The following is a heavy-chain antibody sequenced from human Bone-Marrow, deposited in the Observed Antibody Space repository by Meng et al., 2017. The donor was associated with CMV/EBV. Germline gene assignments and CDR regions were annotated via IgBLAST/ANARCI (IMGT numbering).Heavy chain of an antibody. CDR2: ISYDGSNK. CDR1: GFTFSSYA. J-gene: IGHJ4*02. V-gene: IGHV3-30-3*01. CDR3: ARDRMVYAYYFDY. D-gene: IGHD2-8*01. Sequence: GESLKISCAASGFTFSSYAMHWVRQAPGKGLEWVAVISYDGSNKYYADSVKGRFTISRDNSKNTLYLQMNSLRAEDTAVYYCARDRMVYAYYFDYWGQGMLVTVSS.